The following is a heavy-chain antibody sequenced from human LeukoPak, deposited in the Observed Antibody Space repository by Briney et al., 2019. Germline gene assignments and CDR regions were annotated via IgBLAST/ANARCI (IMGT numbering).Heavy chain of an antibody. D-gene: IGHD5-12*01. CDR2: ISSSGSTI. J-gene: IGHJ4*02. Sequence: GGSLRLSCAASGFTFSSYEMNWVRQAPGKGLEWVSYISSSGSTIYYADSVKGRFTISRDNSKNTLYLQMNSLRAEDTAVYYCANEVKGWLFDYWGQGTLVTVSS. V-gene: IGHV3-48*03. CDR3: ANEVKGWLFDY. CDR1: GFTFSSYE.